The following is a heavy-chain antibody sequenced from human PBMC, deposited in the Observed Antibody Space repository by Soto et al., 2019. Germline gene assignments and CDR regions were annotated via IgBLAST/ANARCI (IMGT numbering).Heavy chain of an antibody. CDR2: FNPNSGDT. CDR3: AREASAVISLDY. D-gene: IGHD6-19*01. V-gene: IGHV1-2*02. CDR1: GYTFTAYS. Sequence: ASVKVSCKASGYTFTAYSMHWVRQAPGQGLEWVGWFNPNSGDTIYAQKFQGRVTLTRDTSIGTAYMELYSLTSDDTAVCYCAREASAVISLDYWGQGTLVTVSS. J-gene: IGHJ4*02.